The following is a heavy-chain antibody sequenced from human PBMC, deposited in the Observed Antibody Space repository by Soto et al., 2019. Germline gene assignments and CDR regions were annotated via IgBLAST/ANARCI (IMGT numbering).Heavy chain of an antibody. CDR2: VNPSGGHT. V-gene: IGHV1-46*01. D-gene: IGHD2-21*02. CDR3: ARGRHVVVATAALEY. CDR1: GDTFTDYY. Sequence: QVQLVQSGAEVKKPGASVKVSCKASGDTFTDYYIHWVRQAPGQGLEWMGTVNPSGGHTTYAQHYLGRMTVTRDTSTSTLYMELTSLKYEDTAVYYCARGRHVVVATAALEYWGQGTLVTVSS. J-gene: IGHJ4*02.